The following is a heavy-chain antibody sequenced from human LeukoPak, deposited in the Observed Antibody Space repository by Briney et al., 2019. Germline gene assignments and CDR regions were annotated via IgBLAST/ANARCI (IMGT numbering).Heavy chain of an antibody. J-gene: IGHJ4*02. CDR3: AKGQMTTILGLDS. CDR1: GFTFSSYT. D-gene: IGHD1-1*01. V-gene: IGHV3-23*01. Sequence: GGSLRLSCAASGFTFSSYTMSWVRQAPGKGLEWVSRLRGSGANTVYADSVKGRFTISRDNSKNTVYLQMNSLTVEDTALYYCAKGQMTTILGLDSWGQGALVTVSS. CDR2: LRGSGANT.